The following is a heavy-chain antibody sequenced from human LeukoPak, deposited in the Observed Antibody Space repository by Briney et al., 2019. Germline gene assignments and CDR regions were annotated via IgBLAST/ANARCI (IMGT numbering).Heavy chain of an antibody. CDR1: GFTFSSYE. D-gene: IGHD4-11*01. V-gene: IGHV3-48*03. CDR3: FPPFEHDYSDYGAFGY. CDR2: ISSSGSTI. J-gene: IGHJ4*02. Sequence: PGGSLRLSCAASGFTFSSYEMNWVRQAPGKGLEWVSYISSSGSTIYYADSVKGRFTISRDNAKNSLYLQMNSLRAEDTAVYYCFPPFEHDYSDYGAFGYWGPGTLVTVS.